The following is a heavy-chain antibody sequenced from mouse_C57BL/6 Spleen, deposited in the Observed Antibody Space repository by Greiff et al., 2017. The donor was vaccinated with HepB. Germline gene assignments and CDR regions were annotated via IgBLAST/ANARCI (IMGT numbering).Heavy chain of an antibody. CDR2: IYPGDGDT. J-gene: IGHJ3*01. CDR3: ARGDKVPFAY. CDR1: GYSFSSSW. V-gene: IGHV1-82*01. Sequence: QVQLQQSGPELVKPGASVKISCKASGYSFSSSWMNWVKQRPGKGLEWIGRIYPGDGDTNYNGKFTGKATLTADKSSSTAYMQLSSLTSEDSAVCVSARGDKVPFAYWGQGTLVTVSA.